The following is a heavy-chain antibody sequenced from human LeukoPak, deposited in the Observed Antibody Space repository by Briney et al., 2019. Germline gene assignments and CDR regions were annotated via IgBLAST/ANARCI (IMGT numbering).Heavy chain of an antibody. CDR3: ARESRAFDI. CDR2: ISYDGSNK. J-gene: IGHJ3*02. CDR1: GFTFSGYA. Sequence: GGSLRLSCAASGFTFSGYAMHWVRQAPGKGLEWVAVISYDGSNKYYADSVKGRFTISRDNSKNTLYLQMNSLRAEDTAVYYCARESRAFDIWGQGTMVTVSS. V-gene: IGHV3-30-3*01.